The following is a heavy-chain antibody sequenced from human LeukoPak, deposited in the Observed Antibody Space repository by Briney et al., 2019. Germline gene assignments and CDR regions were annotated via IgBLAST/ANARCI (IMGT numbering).Heavy chain of an antibody. Sequence: GGSLRLSCAASGFTFSSYSMNWVRQAPGKGLEWVSSISSSSSYIYYADSVKGRFTISRDNAKNSLYLQMNSLRAEDTAVYYCAGDREAVAGTVWFDPWGQGTLVTVSS. CDR3: AGDREAVAGTVWFDP. V-gene: IGHV3-21*01. CDR1: GFTFSSYS. CDR2: ISSSSSYI. D-gene: IGHD6-19*01. J-gene: IGHJ5*02.